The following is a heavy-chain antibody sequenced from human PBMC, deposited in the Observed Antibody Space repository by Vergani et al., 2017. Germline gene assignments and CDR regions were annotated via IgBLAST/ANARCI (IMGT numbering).Heavy chain of an antibody. CDR3: ARDPPTMIVVQGSDDY. CDR2: IIPIFGTA. CDR1: GGTFSSYA. D-gene: IGHD3-22*01. V-gene: IGHV1-69*06. Sequence: QVQLVQSGAEVKKPGSSVKVSCKASGGTFSSYAISWVRQAPGQGLEWMGGIIPIFGTANYAQKLQGRVTMTTDTSTSTAYMELRSLRSDDTAVYSCARDPPTMIVVQGSDDYWGQGTLVTVSS. J-gene: IGHJ4*02.